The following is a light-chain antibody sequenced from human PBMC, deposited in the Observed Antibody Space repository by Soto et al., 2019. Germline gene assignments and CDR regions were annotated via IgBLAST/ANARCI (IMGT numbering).Light chain of an antibody. CDR2: GAS. V-gene: IGKV3-15*01. CDR3: QHYNNWPRT. J-gene: IGKJ1*01. CDR1: QSVSNY. Sequence: EILMTQSPATLSVSPGERATLSCRASQSVSNYLAWYQQIPGQPPRLLIYGASTRATGIPARFSGSGSGTEFTLTISSLQTEEFAVYYWQHYNNWPRTFGQGTKVEIK.